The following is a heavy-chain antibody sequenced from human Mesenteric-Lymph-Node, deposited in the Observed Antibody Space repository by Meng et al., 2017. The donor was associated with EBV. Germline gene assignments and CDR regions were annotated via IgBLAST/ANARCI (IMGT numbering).Heavy chain of an antibody. CDR3: ARSAGGDYFDY. D-gene: IGHD1-26*01. CDR1: GGSIISGGYS. Sequence: QLQLRESGSGLLRPSQTLSLTCAVSGGSIISGGYSWSWIRQAPGKGLEWIGFIYHSGTTYLNPSLRSRVNLSVDTSKNQFSLNLRSVSAADTAIYYCARSAGGDYFDYWGQGTLVTVSS. J-gene: IGHJ4*02. V-gene: IGHV4-30-2*01. CDR2: IYHSGTT.